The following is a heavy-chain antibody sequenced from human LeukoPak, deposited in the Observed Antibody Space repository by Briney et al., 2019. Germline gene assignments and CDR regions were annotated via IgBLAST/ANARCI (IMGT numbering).Heavy chain of an antibody. CDR2: IYHSGST. V-gene: IGHV4-61*08. J-gene: IGHJ4*02. D-gene: IGHD3-22*01. Sequence: SGPTLVNPTQTLTLTCTFSGFSLSTSGMCVSWIRQPPGKGLEWIGYIYHSGSTNYNPSLKSRVTISVDTSKNQFSLKLSSVTAADTAVYYCARLVRAGSSGYYPDYWGQGTLVTVSS. CDR3: ARLVRAGSSGYYPDY. CDR1: GFSLSTSGMC.